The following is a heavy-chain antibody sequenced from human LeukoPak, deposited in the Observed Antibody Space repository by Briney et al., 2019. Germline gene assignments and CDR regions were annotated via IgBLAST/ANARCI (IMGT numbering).Heavy chain of an antibody. J-gene: IGHJ5*02. Sequence: SVKVSCKASGGTFSSYAISWVRQAPGQGLEWMGGIIPIFGTANYAQKFQGRVTITTDESTSTAYMELSSLRSEDTAVYYCARDESPAQLVPGYGWFDPWGQGTLVTVSS. V-gene: IGHV1-69*05. D-gene: IGHD6-6*01. CDR2: IIPIFGTA. CDR1: GGTFSSYA. CDR3: ARDESPAQLVPGYGWFDP.